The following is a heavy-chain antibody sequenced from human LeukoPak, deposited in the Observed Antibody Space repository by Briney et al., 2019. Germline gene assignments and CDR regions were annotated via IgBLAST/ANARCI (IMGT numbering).Heavy chain of an antibody. D-gene: IGHD1-1*01. Sequence: HPGGSLRLSCAASGFTFSSYAMSWVRQAPGKGLEWVSSISSSGANTYYADSVKGRFTIARDNSKNTLYLQMDSLSAEDTAVYYCARDRVNWNDVGGLFDYWGQGTLVTVSS. CDR2: ISSSGANT. V-gene: IGHV3-23*01. CDR1: GFTFSSYA. CDR3: ARDRVNWNDVGGLFDY. J-gene: IGHJ4*02.